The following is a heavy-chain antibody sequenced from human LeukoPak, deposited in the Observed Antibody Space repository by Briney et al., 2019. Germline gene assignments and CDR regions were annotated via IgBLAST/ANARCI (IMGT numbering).Heavy chain of an antibody. CDR1: GFTFSDYY. J-gene: IGHJ4*02. CDR3: ARVGSSWARDY. V-gene: IGHV3-11*04. Sequence: GGSLRLSCAASGFTFSDYYMSWIRQAPGKGLEWVSYISTSGSTIYYADSVKGRFTISRDNAKNPLYLQMNSLRAEDTAVYFCARVGSSWARDYWGQGTLVTVSS. CDR2: ISTSGSTI. D-gene: IGHD6-13*01.